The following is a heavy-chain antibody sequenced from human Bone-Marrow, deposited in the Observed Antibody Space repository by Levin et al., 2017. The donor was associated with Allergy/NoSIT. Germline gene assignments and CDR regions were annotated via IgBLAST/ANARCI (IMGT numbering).Heavy chain of an antibody. CDR3: ARVEYSSGYPVLGD. CDR1: GGSISSYY. D-gene: IGHD6-19*01. CDR2: IYYSGST. J-gene: IGHJ4*02. Sequence: SETLSLTCTVSGGSISSYYWSWIRQPPGKGLEWIGYIYYSGSTNYNPSLKSRVTISVDTSKNQFSLKLSSVTAADTAVYYCARVEYSSGYPVLGDWGQGTLVTVSS. V-gene: IGHV4-59*01.